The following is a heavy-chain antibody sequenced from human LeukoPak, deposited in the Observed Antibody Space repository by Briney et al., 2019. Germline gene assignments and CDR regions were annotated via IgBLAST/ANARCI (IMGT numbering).Heavy chain of an antibody. V-gene: IGHV1-46*01. CDR2: INPSGGST. CDR1: GYTFTSYY. D-gene: IGHD3-10*01. Sequence: ASVKVSCKASGYTFTSYYMHWVRQAPGQGLEWMGIINPSGGSTSYAQKFQGRVTMTRDTSTSTVYMELSSLRSEDTAVYYCAREANYYGSGSYPRWWFDPWGQGTLVTVSS. CDR3: AREANYYGSGSYPRWWFDP. J-gene: IGHJ5*02.